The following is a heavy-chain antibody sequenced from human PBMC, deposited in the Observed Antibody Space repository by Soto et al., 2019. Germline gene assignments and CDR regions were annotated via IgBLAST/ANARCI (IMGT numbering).Heavy chain of an antibody. CDR3: ARDLGIAVAGNILFDS. J-gene: IGHJ5*01. V-gene: IGHV1-8*01. D-gene: IGHD6-19*01. CDR1: GYTFTSYD. Sequence: ASVKVSCKASGYTFTSYDINWVRQATGQGLEWMGWMNPNSGNTGYAQKFQGRVTMTRDTSTSTAYMELRSLRSDDTAVYYCARDLGIAVAGNILFDSWGQGTLVTVSS. CDR2: MNPNSGNT.